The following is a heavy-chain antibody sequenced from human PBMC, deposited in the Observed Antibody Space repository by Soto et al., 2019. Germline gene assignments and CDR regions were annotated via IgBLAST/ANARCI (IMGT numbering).Heavy chain of an antibody. Sequence: GGSLRLSCAASGFTFSSYSMNWVRQAPGKGLEWVSYISSSSSTIYYADSVKGRFTISRDNAKNSLYLQMNSLRAEDTAVYYCARDGYYGSGSYHGWFDPWGQGTLVTVSS. J-gene: IGHJ5*02. CDR1: GFTFSSYS. D-gene: IGHD3-10*01. CDR3: ARDGYYGSGSYHGWFDP. CDR2: ISSSSSTI. V-gene: IGHV3-48*01.